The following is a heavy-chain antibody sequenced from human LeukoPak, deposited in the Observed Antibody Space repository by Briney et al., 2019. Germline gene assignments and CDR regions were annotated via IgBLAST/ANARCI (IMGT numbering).Heavy chain of an antibody. Sequence: GGSLRLSCAASGFTFSSYGMPWVRQAPGKGLEWVAVISYDGSSKDYADSVKGRFTISRDNSKNTLYLQMNSLRVEDTAVYYCAKAADQYYYSYFYYMDVWGKGTTVTVSS. V-gene: IGHV3-30*18. CDR1: GFTFSSYG. CDR3: AKAADQYYYSYFYYMDV. D-gene: IGHD2/OR15-2a*01. J-gene: IGHJ6*03. CDR2: ISYDGSSK.